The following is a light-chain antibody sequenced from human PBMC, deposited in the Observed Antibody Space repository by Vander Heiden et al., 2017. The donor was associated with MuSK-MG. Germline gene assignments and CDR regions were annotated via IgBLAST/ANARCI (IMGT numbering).Light chain of an antibody. CDR2: GAS. Sequence: ENVLTQSPGTLSLSPGERATLYCRASQSVRSDYLAWYQQKPVQAPRLLIYGASSRATGIPDRFSGSGSGTEFTLTLSRLEPEDFAVYYCQQDSSSQTFGQGTRVEVK. CDR3: QQDSSSQT. V-gene: IGKV3-20*01. J-gene: IGKJ1*01. CDR1: QSVRSDY.